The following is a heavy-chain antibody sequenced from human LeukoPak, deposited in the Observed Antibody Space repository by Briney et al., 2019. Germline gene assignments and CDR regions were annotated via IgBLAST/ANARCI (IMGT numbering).Heavy chain of an antibody. J-gene: IGHJ6*03. Sequence: SETLSLTCTVSGGSISSYYWSWIRQPAGKGLEWIGRIYTSGSTNYNPSLKSRVTISVDKSKNQFSLKLSSVTAADTAVYYCARDLTGTTDRYYYYMDVWGKGTTVTVSS. CDR2: IYTSGST. V-gene: IGHV4-4*07. D-gene: IGHD1-7*01. CDR3: ARDLTGTTDRYYYYMDV. CDR1: GGSISSYY.